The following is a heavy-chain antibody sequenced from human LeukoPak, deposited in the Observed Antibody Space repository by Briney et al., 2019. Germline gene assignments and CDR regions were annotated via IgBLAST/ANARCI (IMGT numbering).Heavy chain of an antibody. D-gene: IGHD3-3*01. CDR1: GGSVSSGSYY. Sequence: PSETLSLTCTVSGGSVSSGSYYWSWIRQPPGKGLEWIGYIFYSGSTYYNPSLKSRLFISVDPSRNQFSLKLTSVTAADTAVYYCARDSAIFYGMDVWGQGTTVTVSS. V-gene: IGHV4-30-4*08. CDR3: ARDSAIFYGMDV. CDR2: IFYSGST. J-gene: IGHJ6*02.